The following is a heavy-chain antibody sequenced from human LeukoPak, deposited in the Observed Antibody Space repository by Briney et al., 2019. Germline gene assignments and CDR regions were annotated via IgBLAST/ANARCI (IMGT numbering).Heavy chain of an antibody. J-gene: IGHJ4*02. D-gene: IGHD3-22*01. CDR3: ARSYDNSHYFYALFGY. CDR1: GGSISSYY. CDR2: IYDSGST. V-gene: IGHV4-59*08. Sequence: SETLSLTCTVSGGSISSYYWSWIRQPPGKGLEWIGYIYDSGSTNYNPSLKSRVTISIDTSKNQFSLRLTSVAAADTAVYYCARSYDNSHYFYALFGYWGQGTLVTVSS.